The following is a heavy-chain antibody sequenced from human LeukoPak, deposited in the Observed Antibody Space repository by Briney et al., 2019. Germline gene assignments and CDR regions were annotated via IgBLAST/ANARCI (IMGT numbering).Heavy chain of an antibody. V-gene: IGHV3-30*18. CDR1: GFXFSSYD. D-gene: IGHD1-26*01. CDR2: ISYDGSNK. CDR3: AKPEFSDSGSYYFDY. Sequence: PGGSLRLSCAASGFXFSSYDMHWVRQAPGKGLEWVAVISYDGSNKYYADSVKGRFTISRDNSKNTLYLQMNSLRAEDTAMYYCAKPEFSDSGSYYFDYWGQGTLVTVSS. J-gene: IGHJ4*02.